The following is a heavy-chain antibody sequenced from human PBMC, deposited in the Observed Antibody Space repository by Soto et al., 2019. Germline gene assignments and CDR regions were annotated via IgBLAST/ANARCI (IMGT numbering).Heavy chain of an antibody. J-gene: IGHJ6*02. CDR2: TSHRGST. Sequence: QVQIQQWGAGLLKPSETLSLTCAVYGGSFTGYYWSWIRQPPGKGLEWIAATSHRGSTNYNPSLKSRVTTSVDTSNNQFSLNLSTVTAADTAVYYCAMVADVPGSYYYGMGVWGQGTTVAVS. CDR1: GGSFTGYY. D-gene: IGHD1-26*01. CDR3: AMVADVPGSYYYGMGV. V-gene: IGHV4-34*01.